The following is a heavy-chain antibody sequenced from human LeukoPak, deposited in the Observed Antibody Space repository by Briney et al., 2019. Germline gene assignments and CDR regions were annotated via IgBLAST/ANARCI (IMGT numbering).Heavy chain of an antibody. CDR1: RFTFSSSA. CDR3: ARDLGHSYGDAFDI. Sequence: GGSLRLSCAASRFTFSSSAMSWVRQAPGKGLEWVSAISGSGGSTYYADSVKGRFTISRDNSKNTLYLQMNSLRAEDTAVYYCARDLGHSYGDAFDIWGQGTMVTVSS. CDR2: ISGSGGST. V-gene: IGHV3-23*01. J-gene: IGHJ3*02. D-gene: IGHD5-18*01.